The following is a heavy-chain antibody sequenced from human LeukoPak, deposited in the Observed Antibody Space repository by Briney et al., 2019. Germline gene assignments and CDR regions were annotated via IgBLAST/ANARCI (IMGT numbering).Heavy chain of an antibody. D-gene: IGHD6-13*01. CDR3: ARRRADSSWYGVDYYYYMDV. J-gene: IGHJ6*03. Sequence: GESLKISCKGSGYSFTNYWIGWVRQMPGKGLEWMGIIYPGDSDTRYSPSFQGQVTISADKSISTAYLQWSSLKASDTAMYYCARRRADSSWYGVDYYYYMDVWGKGTTVTVSS. V-gene: IGHV5-51*01. CDR2: IYPGDSDT. CDR1: GYSFTNYW.